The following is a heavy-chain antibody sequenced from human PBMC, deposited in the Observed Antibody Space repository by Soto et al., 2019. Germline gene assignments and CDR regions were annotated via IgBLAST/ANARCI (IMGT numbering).Heavy chain of an antibody. CDR3: AKMEGMDPWAYTFDY. CDR2: IYGGGNGP. V-gene: IGHV3-23*01. D-gene: IGHD1-1*01. J-gene: IGHJ4*02. Sequence: EVQVLESGGGLVQPGGSLRLSCAATGFTFSDFAMSWVRQAPGKGLEWVSRIYGGGNGPHYADSVKGRVTISRDNSKNTLYLQMHNLRDEESAVYYCAKMEGMDPWAYTFDYWGEGTLVTVSS. CDR1: GFTFSDFA.